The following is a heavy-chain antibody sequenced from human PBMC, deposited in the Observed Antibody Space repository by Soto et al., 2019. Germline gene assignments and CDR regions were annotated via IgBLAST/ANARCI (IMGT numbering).Heavy chain of an antibody. Sequence: SETLSLTCAVSGYSISSGYYWGWIRQPPGKGLEWIGSIYHSGSTHYNPSLKSRVTISVDTSKNQFSLKLSSVTAADTAVYYCARDAAPRYYDFWSGYIQPVPLYYYGMDVWGQGTTVTVSS. D-gene: IGHD3-3*01. V-gene: IGHV4-38-2*02. CDR3: ARDAAPRYYDFWSGYIQPVPLYYYGMDV. CDR1: GYSISSGYY. CDR2: IYHSGST. J-gene: IGHJ6*02.